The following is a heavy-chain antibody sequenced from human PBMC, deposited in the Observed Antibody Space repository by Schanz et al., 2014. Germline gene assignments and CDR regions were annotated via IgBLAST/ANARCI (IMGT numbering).Heavy chain of an antibody. CDR3: AKAGSGWSTAGYYY. V-gene: IGHV3-23*01. CDR1: GFTFFGSFA. CDR2: ISGSGAST. Sequence: EVQLLESGGGLVQPGGSLRLSCVASGFTFFGSFAMSWVRQASGKGLEWVSAISGSGASTYYADSVKGRFTISRDNSKNTLYLQMNSLRAEDTAVYYCAKAGSGWSTAGYYYWGQGTLVTVSS. J-gene: IGHJ4*02. D-gene: IGHD6-19*01.